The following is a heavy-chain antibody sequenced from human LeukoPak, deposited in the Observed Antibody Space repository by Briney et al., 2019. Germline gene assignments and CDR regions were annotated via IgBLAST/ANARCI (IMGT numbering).Heavy chain of an antibody. D-gene: IGHD1-26*01. CDR2: ISAYNGNT. CDR1: GYTFTSYS. J-gene: IGHJ4*02. Sequence: GASVKVSCKASGYTFTSYSISWVRQAPGQGLEWMGWISAYNGNTKYAQKLQGRVTMTTDTSTSTAYMELRSLRSDDTAVYYCARERYSGSYLAFSDFQYWGQGTLVTVSS. V-gene: IGHV1-18*01. CDR3: ARERYSGSYLAFSDFQY.